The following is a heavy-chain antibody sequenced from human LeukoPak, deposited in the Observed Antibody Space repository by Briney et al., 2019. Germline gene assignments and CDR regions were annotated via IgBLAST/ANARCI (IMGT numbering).Heavy chain of an antibody. CDR1: GGTFSSYA. Sequence: GASVKVSCKASGGTFSSYAISWVRQASGQGLEWMGWMSPNSGNTGYALKFQGRVTMTRNTSISTAYMELSSLRSEDTAVYYCARVHSDMLTGTFPFDYWGQGTLVTVSS. V-gene: IGHV1-8*02. D-gene: IGHD3-9*01. CDR2: MSPNSGNT. J-gene: IGHJ4*02. CDR3: ARVHSDMLTGTFPFDY.